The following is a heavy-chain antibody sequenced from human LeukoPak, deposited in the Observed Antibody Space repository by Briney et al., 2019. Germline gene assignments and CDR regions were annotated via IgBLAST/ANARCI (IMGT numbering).Heavy chain of an antibody. CDR1: GFTFSIYA. J-gene: IGHJ3*02. CDR3: AKDREYSYVYDAFDI. V-gene: IGHV3-23*01. CDR2: MSGSGGST. D-gene: IGHD3-16*01. Sequence: GGSLRLSCAASGFTFSIYAMSWVRQAPGKGLEWVSGMSGSGGSTYYADSVKGRFTISRDNSKNTLYLQMNTLRAEDTAVYYCAKDREYSYVYDAFDIWGQGTLVTVSS.